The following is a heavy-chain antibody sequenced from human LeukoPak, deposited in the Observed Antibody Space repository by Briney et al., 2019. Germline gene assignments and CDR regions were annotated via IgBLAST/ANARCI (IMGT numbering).Heavy chain of an antibody. V-gene: IGHV4-4*07. Sequence: SETLSLTCTVSGDSIGSNYWSWIRQPAGKGLEWIGRIYPSGSNYNPSLKSRVTISVDKSKNQFSLKLISVTAADTAMYYCAKSSGSYRPWGQGTMVTVSS. CDR3: AKSSGSYRP. J-gene: IGHJ5*02. D-gene: IGHD1-26*01. CDR1: GDSIGSNY. CDR2: IYPSGS.